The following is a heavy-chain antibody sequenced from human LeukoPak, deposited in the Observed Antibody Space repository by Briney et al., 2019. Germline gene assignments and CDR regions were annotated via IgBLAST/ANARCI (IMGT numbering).Heavy chain of an antibody. CDR2: MNPNSGNT. J-gene: IGHJ3*02. D-gene: IGHD3-9*01. CDR1: GYTFTSYD. V-gene: IGHV1-8*01. CDR3: ASVGAYYDILTGYYNNAFDI. Sequence: ASAKVSCKASGYTFTSYDINWVRQATGQGLEWMGWMNPNSGNTGYAQKFQGRVTMTRNTSISTAYMELSSLRSEDTAVYYCASVGAYYDILTGYYNNAFDIWGQGTMVTVSS.